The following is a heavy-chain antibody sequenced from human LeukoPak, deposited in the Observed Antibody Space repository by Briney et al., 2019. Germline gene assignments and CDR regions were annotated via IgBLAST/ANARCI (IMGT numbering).Heavy chain of an antibody. J-gene: IGHJ4*02. V-gene: IGHV1-46*02. CDR3: ARDGKTAAGNNFDY. CDR2: INPSGGIT. CDR1: GYTFNGFY. Sequence: ATVKVSCKASGYTFNGFYLHWVRQAPGQGLEWRGIINPSGGITTYAQKFQRRVTMTRDKSTSTVYMELRRLTSEDTAVYYCARDGKTAAGNNFDYWGQGTLVTVSS. D-gene: IGHD6-13*01.